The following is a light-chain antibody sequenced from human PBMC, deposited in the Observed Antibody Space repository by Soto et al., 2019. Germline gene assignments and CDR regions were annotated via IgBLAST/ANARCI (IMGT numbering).Light chain of an antibody. CDR3: QQSHSSPPT. J-gene: IGKJ1*01. CDR1: QNIYNF. CDR2: ATS. V-gene: IGKV1-39*01. Sequence: DIQMTQSPTSLSASVGDRITLTCRASQNIYNFLNWYQQRPGRVPNLLIYATSHLYTGVPSRFSGNGSGTDFSLTISRLQPEDFTTYYCQQSHSSPPTFGHGTKVEMK.